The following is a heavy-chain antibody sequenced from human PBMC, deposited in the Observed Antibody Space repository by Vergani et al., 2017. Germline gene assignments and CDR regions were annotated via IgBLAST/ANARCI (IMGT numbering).Heavy chain of an antibody. J-gene: IGHJ3*02. D-gene: IGHD3-16*01. CDR2: IHTGGST. CDR1: GESIRSGSHY. Sequence: QVKLQESGPGLLKPSQTLSLTCTVSGESIRSGSHYWSWIRQPAGKGPEWIGHIHTGGSTDLNPSFKSRVSISVDTSKSQFSLKLNSVTVADTAVYYCARQFGVSQGVGAFETWGRGTEVSVSS. CDR3: ARQFGVSQGVGAFET. V-gene: IGHV4-61*02.